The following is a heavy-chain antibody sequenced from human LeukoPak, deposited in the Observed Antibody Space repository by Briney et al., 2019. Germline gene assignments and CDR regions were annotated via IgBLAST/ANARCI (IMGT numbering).Heavy chain of an antibody. J-gene: IGHJ5*01. V-gene: IGHV1-18*01. CDR1: GYTFTSYG. CDR3: ARVRDGITIFGVEFNWFDS. Sequence: ASVKVSCKASGYTFTSYGISWVRQAPGQGLEWMGWISAYNGNTNYAQKLQGRVTMTTDTSTSTAYMELRSLRSDDTAVYYCARVRDGITIFGVEFNWFDSWGQGTLVTVSS. D-gene: IGHD3-3*01. CDR2: ISAYNGNT.